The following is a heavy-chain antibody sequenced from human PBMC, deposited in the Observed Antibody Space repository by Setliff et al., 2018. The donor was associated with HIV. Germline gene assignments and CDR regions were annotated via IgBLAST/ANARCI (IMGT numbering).Heavy chain of an antibody. D-gene: IGHD6-6*01. CDR3: ARGLYSSSSRGAFDI. J-gene: IGHJ3*02. CDR1: GYIFTVYH. Sequence: ASVKVSCKASGYIFTVYHIHWVRQAPGQGLEWMGWINPNNGDTKYAHKFQGRVTMTRDTSITTAYMELRSLRSEDTAVYYCARGLYSSSSRGAFDIWGQGTMVTVSS. CDR2: INPNNGDT. V-gene: IGHV1-2*02.